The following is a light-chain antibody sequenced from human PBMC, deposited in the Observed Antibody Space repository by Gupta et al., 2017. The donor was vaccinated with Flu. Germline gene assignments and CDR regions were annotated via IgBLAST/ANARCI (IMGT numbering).Light chain of an antibody. Sequence: SSELTQPPSVSVSPGQTATITCSGDTLSTQYTYWYQQKPGQAPVLVIFKETERPSGIPERFSASNSGTAVTLTISGVQAEDEAAYYCQSADNSGAYVVFGGGTQLTV. J-gene: IGLJ3*02. V-gene: IGLV3-25*03. CDR3: QSADNSGAYVV. CDR2: KET. CDR1: TLSTQY.